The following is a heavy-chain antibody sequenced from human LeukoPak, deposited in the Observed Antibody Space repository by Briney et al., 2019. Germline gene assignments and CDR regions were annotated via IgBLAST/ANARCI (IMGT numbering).Heavy chain of an antibody. CDR2: IYYSGST. CDR1: GGSISSGGYY. Sequence: SETLSLTCTVSGGSISSGGYYWSWIRQHPGKGLVWIGYIYYSGSTYYNPSLKSRVTISVDTSKNQFSLKLSSVTAADTAVYYCAADRVVPAATNWFDPWGQGTLVTVSS. J-gene: IGHJ5*02. D-gene: IGHD2-2*01. V-gene: IGHV4-31*03. CDR3: AADRVVPAATNWFDP.